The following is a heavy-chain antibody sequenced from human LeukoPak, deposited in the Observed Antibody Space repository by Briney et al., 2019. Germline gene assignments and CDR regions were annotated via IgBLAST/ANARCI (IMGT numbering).Heavy chain of an antibody. Sequence: GGSLRLSCAASGFTFNTFWMSWVRQAPGKGLEWVANIKHDGSEKYYVDSVKGRFTISRDNAKNSLYLQMNSLRVEDTAVYYCARTLTVAGTGSFDYWGQGTLVTVSS. CDR2: IKHDGSEK. V-gene: IGHV3-7*01. CDR3: ARTLTVAGTGSFDY. D-gene: IGHD6-19*01. CDR1: GFTFNTFW. J-gene: IGHJ4*02.